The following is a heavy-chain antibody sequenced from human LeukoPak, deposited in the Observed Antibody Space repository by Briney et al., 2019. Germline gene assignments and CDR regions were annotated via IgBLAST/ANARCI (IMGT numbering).Heavy chain of an antibody. CDR1: GFTFSSYA. Sequence: GGSLRLSCAASGFTFSSYAMSWVRQAPGKGLEWVSVIYSGGSTYYADSVKGRFTISRDNSKNTLYLQMNSLRAEDTAVYYCARSMFMGRGYFDYWGQGTLVTVSS. CDR2: IYSGGST. V-gene: IGHV3-53*01. D-gene: IGHD3-10*01. CDR3: ARSMFMGRGYFDY. J-gene: IGHJ4*02.